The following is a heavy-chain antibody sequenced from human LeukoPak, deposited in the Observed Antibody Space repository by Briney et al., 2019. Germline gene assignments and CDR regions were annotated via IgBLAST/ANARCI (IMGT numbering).Heavy chain of an antibody. V-gene: IGHV4-59*01. CDR2: IYYSGST. D-gene: IGHD3-10*01. CDR3: ARVRYGSGSYLDY. J-gene: IGHJ4*02. CDR1: GGSISSYY. Sequence: SETLSLTCTVSGGSISSYYWSWIRQPPGKGLEWIGYIYYSGSTNYNPSLKSRVTISVDTSKNQFSLKLSSVTAADTAVYYCARVRYGSGSYLDYWGQGTLVTVSS.